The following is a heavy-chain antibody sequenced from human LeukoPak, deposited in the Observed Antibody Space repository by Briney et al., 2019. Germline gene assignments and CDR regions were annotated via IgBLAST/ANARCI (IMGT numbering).Heavy chain of an antibody. CDR2: FDPEDGET. CDR3: ATPGDYVWGSYRRRPDAFDI. D-gene: IGHD3-16*02. V-gene: IGHV1-24*01. Sequence: ASVKVSCKVSGYTLTELSMHWVRQAPGKGLEWMGGFDPEDGETIYAQKFQGRVTMTEDTSTDTAYMELSSLRSEDTAVYYCATPGDYVWGSYRRRPDAFDIWGQGTMVTVSS. J-gene: IGHJ3*02. CDR1: GYTLTELS.